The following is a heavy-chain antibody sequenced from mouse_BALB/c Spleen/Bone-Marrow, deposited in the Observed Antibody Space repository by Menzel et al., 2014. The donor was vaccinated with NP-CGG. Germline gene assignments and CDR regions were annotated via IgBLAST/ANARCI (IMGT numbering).Heavy chain of an antibody. D-gene: IGHD2-4*01. V-gene: IGHV7-3*02. CDR2: IRNKAKGYTT. Sequence: EVMLVESGGGLVQPGGSLRLSCAISGFTFTDYYMGWVRQPPGKALEWLGFIRNKAKGYTTEYSASVKGRFTISRDNSQSVLYLQMNTLRAEDSATYYCARDINYDIYWYFDVWGAGTTVTVSS. CDR3: ARDINYDIYWYFDV. J-gene: IGHJ1*01. CDR1: GFTFTDYY.